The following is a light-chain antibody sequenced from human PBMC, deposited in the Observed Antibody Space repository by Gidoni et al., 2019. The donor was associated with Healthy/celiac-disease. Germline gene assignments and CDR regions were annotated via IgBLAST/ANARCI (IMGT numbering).Light chain of an antibody. Sequence: QSALTQPPSPSGSPGPSVPISCTGTSSDVGGYNYVSWYQQPPGKAPTLMIYEVSKRPSGVPDRFSGSKSGNTASLTVSGLQAEDEADYYCSSYAGSNIVFGGGTKLTVL. J-gene: IGLJ2*01. V-gene: IGLV2-8*01. CDR3: SSYAGSNIV. CDR2: EVS. CDR1: SSDVGGYNY.